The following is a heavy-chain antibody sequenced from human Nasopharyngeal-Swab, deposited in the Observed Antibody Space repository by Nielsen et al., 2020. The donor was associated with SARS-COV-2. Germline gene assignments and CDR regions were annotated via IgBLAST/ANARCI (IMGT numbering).Heavy chain of an antibody. J-gene: IGHJ4*02. V-gene: IGHV1-2*06. Sequence: SVNVSCKASGYTFTAYYIHWVRQAPGHGLEWLGRVNTNRGGAHYAEKFQGRVTMTRDTSSGTAYMELRRLRSEDTAVYYCARENGGWAGRQHIHYSDYWGQGTLVTVSS. CDR3: ARENGGWAGRQHIHYSDY. CDR1: GYTFTAYY. D-gene: IGHD2-21*01. CDR2: VNTNRGGA.